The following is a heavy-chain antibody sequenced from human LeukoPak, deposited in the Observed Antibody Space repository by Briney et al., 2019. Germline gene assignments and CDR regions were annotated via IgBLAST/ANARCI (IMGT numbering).Heavy chain of an antibody. CDR3: ARDKSSSWGYYYYGMDV. Sequence: PGGSLRLSCAASGFTFSSYAMSWVRQAPGKGLEWVSAISGSGGSTYYADSVEGRFTISRDNSKNTLYLQMNSLRAEDTAVYYCARDKSSSWGYYYYGMDVWGQGTTVTVSS. V-gene: IGHV3-23*01. D-gene: IGHD6-13*01. CDR1: GFTFSSYA. CDR2: ISGSGGST. J-gene: IGHJ6*02.